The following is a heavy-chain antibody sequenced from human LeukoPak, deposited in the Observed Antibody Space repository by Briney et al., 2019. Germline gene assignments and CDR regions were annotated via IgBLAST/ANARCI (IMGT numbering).Heavy chain of an antibody. J-gene: IGHJ3*02. V-gene: IGHV3-7*01. D-gene: IGHD2-21*01. CDR1: GFTFSSYW. CDR2: IKQDGSEK. Sequence: GGSLRLSCAASGFTFSSYWMSWVRQAPGKGLEWVANIKQDGSEKYYVDSVKGRFTISRDNAKNSLYLQMNSLRAEDTAVYYCARVRGFVVVIPNAFDIWGQGTMVTVSS. CDR3: ARVRGFVVVIPNAFDI.